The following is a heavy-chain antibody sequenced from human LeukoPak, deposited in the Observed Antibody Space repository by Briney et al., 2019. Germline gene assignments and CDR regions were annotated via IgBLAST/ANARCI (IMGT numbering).Heavy chain of an antibody. V-gene: IGHV3-23*01. CDR1: GIAFTSFA. Sequence: PGGSLRLSCAASGIAFTSFAMSWIRQAPGRGLEWVAVITETGDRAYYADSVRGRLTISRDNSNETLYLQMNSLRAEDTAVYYCAKDIAQGYTYGTIEQDYWGQGTLVTVSS. CDR2: ITETGDRA. J-gene: IGHJ4*02. D-gene: IGHD5-18*01. CDR3: AKDIAQGYTYGTIEQDY.